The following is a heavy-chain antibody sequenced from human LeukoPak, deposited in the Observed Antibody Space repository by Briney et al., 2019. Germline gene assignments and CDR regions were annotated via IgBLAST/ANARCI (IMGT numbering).Heavy chain of an antibody. V-gene: IGHV3-74*01. CDR1: GFTFSSYW. CDR3: AKEGRYSYGHSPFDY. J-gene: IGHJ4*02. CDR2: INSDGSST. D-gene: IGHD5-18*01. Sequence: GGSLRLSCAASGFTFSSYWMHWVRQAPGKGLVWVSRINSDGSSTSYADSVKGRFTISRDNAKNTLYLQMNSLRAEDTAVYYCAKEGRYSYGHSPFDYWGQGTLVTVSS.